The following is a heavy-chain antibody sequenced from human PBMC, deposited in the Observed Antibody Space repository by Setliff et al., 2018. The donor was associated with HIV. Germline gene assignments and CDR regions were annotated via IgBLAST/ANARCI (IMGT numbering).Heavy chain of an antibody. CDR3: ASHLPPYSGNFDY. Sequence: PSETLSLTCTVSGGSISSSSYYWGWIRQPPGKGLEWIGTIYYSGNTYYNPSLKNRVTISVDTSKNQISLKLSSVTAADTAVYYCASHLPPYSGNFDYWGHGTLVT. V-gene: IGHV4-39*01. CDR1: GGSISSSSYY. D-gene: IGHD1-26*01. J-gene: IGHJ4*01. CDR2: IYYSGNT.